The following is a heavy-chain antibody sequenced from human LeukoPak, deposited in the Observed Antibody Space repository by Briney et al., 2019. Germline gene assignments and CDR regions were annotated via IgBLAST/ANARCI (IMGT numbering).Heavy chain of an antibody. V-gene: IGHV3-23*01. Sequence: GGSLRLSCAASGFTFSSHALSWVRQAPGKGLEWVSSLSGSGYNTYYADSVKGRFTISKDNSKNTVYLQMSSLRAEDTAVYYCAKDPYGTRYFDYWGQGTLVTVSS. D-gene: IGHD2-2*01. CDR2: LSGSGYNT. CDR1: GFTFSSHA. J-gene: IGHJ4*02. CDR3: AKDPYGTRYFDY.